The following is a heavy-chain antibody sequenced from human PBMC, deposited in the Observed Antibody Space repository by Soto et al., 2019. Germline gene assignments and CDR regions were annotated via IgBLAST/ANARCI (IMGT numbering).Heavy chain of an antibody. Sequence: SETLSLTCAVSGGSISSGGYSWSWIRQPPGKGLEWIGYIYHSGSTYYNPSLKSRVTISVDRSKNQFSLKLSSVTAADTAVYYCARGRRGYSYGYVPYNGFDPCGQGTLVTVSS. CDR1: GGSISSGGYS. V-gene: IGHV4-30-2*01. D-gene: IGHD5-18*01. J-gene: IGHJ5*02. CDR3: ARGRRGYSYGYVPYNGFDP. CDR2: IYHSGST.